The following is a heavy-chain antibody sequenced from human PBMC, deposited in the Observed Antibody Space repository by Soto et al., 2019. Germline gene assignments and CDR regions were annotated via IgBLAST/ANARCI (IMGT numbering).Heavy chain of an antibody. CDR2: IYHSGST. D-gene: IGHD3-22*01. J-gene: IGHJ5*02. Sequence: PSETLPLTCAVSGGSISSGGYCWSWIRQPPGKGLEWIGYIYHSGSTYYNPSLKSRVTISVDRSRNQFSLKLSSVTAADTAVYYCARAGPDDSSGYYYVDSYNWFDPWGQGTLVTVSS. CDR1: GGSISSGGYC. V-gene: IGHV4-30-2*01. CDR3: ARAGPDDSSGYYYVDSYNWFDP.